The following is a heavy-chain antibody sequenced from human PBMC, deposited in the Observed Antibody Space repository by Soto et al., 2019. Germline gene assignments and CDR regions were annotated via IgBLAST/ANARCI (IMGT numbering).Heavy chain of an antibody. Sequence: GGSLRLSCTVSGLSFSSYAMTWVRQAPGKGLEWVSAISGSDDRTYYADSVKGRFTISRDNSKNTLYLQMNSLRAEDTAIYYCARERITVILVVMTNWGQGTMVTVSS. CDR1: GLSFSSYA. D-gene: IGHD3-22*01. CDR3: ARERITVILVVMTN. CDR2: ISGSDDRT. V-gene: IGHV3-23*01. J-gene: IGHJ3*01.